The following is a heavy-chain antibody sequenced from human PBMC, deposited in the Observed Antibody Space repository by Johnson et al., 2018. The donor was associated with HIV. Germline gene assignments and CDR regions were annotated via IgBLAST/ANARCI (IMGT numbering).Heavy chain of an antibody. Sequence: VQLVESGGGLVQPGGSLRLSCAASGFTFSSYAMNWVRQAPGKGLEWVSVISGSGGSTYYADSVKGRFTISRDNAKNSLYLQMNSLRAEDTAVYYCARVMVQGDAFDIWGQGTMVTVSS. CDR2: ISGSGGST. CDR1: GFTFSSYA. CDR3: ARVMVQGDAFDI. V-gene: IGHV3-23*04. J-gene: IGHJ3*02. D-gene: IGHD3-10*01.